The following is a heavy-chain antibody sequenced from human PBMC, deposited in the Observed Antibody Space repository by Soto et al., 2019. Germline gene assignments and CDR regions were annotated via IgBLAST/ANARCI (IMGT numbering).Heavy chain of an antibody. CDR2: IYYSGST. J-gene: IGHJ5*02. CDR1: GGSISSSSYY. CDR3: ARYYYDSTFNWFDP. V-gene: IGHV4-39*01. D-gene: IGHD3-22*01. Sequence: SETLSLTCTVSGGSISSSSYYWGWIRQPPGKGLEWIGSIYYSGSTYYNPSLKSRVTISVDTSKNQFSLKLSSVTAADTAVYYCARYYYDSTFNWFDPWGQGTLVTVSS.